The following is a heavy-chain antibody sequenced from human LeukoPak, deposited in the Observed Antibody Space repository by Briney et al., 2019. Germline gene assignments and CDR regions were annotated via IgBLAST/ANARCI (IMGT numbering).Heavy chain of an antibody. V-gene: IGHV1-69*06. Sequence: SVKVSCKASGGTFSSYAISWVRQAPGQGLEWMGGIIPIFGTANYAQKFQGRVTITADKSTSTAYMELSSLRSEDTAVYYCARAQRYGSGSYYQYFDYWGQGTLVTVSS. J-gene: IGHJ4*02. CDR2: IIPIFGTA. CDR1: GGTFSSYA. D-gene: IGHD3-10*01. CDR3: ARAQRYGSGSYYQYFDY.